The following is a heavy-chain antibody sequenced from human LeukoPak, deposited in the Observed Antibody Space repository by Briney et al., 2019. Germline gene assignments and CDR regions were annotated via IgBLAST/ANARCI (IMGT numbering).Heavy chain of an antibody. J-gene: IGHJ5*02. Sequence: SETLSLTCTVSGGSISSYYWSWIQQPPGKGLEWIGYIYYSGSTNYNPSLKSRVTISVDTSKNQFSLKLSSVTAADTAVYYCARRLAAAGRNWFDPWGQGTLVTVSS. V-gene: IGHV4-59*08. CDR1: GGSISSYY. D-gene: IGHD6-13*01. CDR2: IYYSGST. CDR3: ARRLAAAGRNWFDP.